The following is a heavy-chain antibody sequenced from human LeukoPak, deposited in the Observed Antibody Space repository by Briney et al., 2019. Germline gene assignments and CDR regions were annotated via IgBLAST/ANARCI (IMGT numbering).Heavy chain of an antibody. V-gene: IGHV4-59*11. CDR3: ARFSSGCSTSSCYLTY. J-gene: IGHJ4*02. Sequence: SETLSLTCSVSGGSLSSHYWSWIRQPQGKGLELIGHIHDTGSTFYNPSLRGRVTISLDTSNNQFSLKLTSMTAADTAVYYCARFSSGCSTSSCYLTYWGQGTLVTVS. CDR2: IHDTGST. D-gene: IGHD2-2*01. CDR1: GGSLSSHY.